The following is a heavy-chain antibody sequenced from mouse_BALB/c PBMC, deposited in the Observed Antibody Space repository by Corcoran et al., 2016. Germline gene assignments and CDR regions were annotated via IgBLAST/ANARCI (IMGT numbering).Heavy chain of an antibody. CDR3: ARGYDYFDY. CDR1: GFNIKYTY. D-gene: IGHD2-2*01. J-gene: IGHJ2*01. CDR2: IDPANGNT. V-gene: IGHV14-3*02. Sequence: EVQLQQSAAELVKPGASVKLSCTASGFNIKYTYMHWVKQRPEQGLEWIGRIDPANGNTKYDPKFQGKATITADTSSNTAYLQLSSLTSEDTAVYYCARGYDYFDYWGQGTTLTVSS.